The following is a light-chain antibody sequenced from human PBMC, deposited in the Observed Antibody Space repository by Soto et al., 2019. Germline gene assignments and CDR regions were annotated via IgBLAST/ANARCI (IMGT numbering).Light chain of an antibody. J-gene: IGLJ2*01. V-gene: IGLV2-23*01. CDR2: EGS. CDR3: CSYAAF. Sequence: QSALTQPASVSGSPGQSITISCTGTSSDVGSYNLVSWYQQHPGKAPKLMIYEGSKRPSGVSNRFSGSKSGNTASLTISGLQAEDEADYYCCSYAAFFGGGSKLTVL. CDR1: SSDVGSYNL.